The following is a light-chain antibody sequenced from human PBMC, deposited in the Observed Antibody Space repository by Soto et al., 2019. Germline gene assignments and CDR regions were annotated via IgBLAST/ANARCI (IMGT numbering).Light chain of an antibody. CDR1: SSDVGNYNY. Sequence: QSALTQPPSASGSPGQSVTISCTGTSSDVGNYNYVSWYQQHPGKAPKLLIYEVIKRPSGVPDRFSGSKSGNTASLTVSGLQAEDEADYYCTSYAASNNYVFGSGTKLTVL. CDR3: TSYAASNNYV. J-gene: IGLJ1*01. V-gene: IGLV2-8*01. CDR2: EVI.